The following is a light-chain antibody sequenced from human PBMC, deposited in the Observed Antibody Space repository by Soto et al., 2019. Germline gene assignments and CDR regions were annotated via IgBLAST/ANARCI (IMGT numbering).Light chain of an antibody. V-gene: IGLV2-14*01. CDR3: SSYTSTSSPSYV. CDR2: EGS. J-gene: IGLJ1*01. Sequence: QSALTQPRSVSGSPGQSVTISCTGTSSDVGGYNYVSWYQHHPGKAPKLILYEGSYRPSGVSDRFSGAKSGNTASLTISGLQAEDEAVYYCSSYTSTSSPSYVFGTGTKLTVL. CDR1: SSDVGGYNY.